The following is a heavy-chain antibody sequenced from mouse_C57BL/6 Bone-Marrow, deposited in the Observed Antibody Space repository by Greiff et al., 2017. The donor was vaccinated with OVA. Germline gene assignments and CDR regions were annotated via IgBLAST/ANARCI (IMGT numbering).Heavy chain of an antibody. CDR2: IDPSDSAT. D-gene: IGHD1-1*01. J-gene: IGHJ4*01. V-gene: IGHV1-52*01. CDR3: ARGYGSSPYYAMDY. Sequence: QVQLKQPGAELVRPGSSVKLSCKASGYTFTSYWMHWVKQRPIQGLEWIGNIDPSDSATHYNQKFKDKATLTVDKSSSTAYMQLSSLTSEDSAVYYCARGYGSSPYYAMDYWGQGTSVTVAS. CDR1: GYTFTSYW.